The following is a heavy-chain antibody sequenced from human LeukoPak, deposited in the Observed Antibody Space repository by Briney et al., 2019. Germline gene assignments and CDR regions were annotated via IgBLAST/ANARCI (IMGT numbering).Heavy chain of an antibody. CDR1: GGSISIYY. J-gene: IGHJ4*02. D-gene: IGHD6-19*01. Sequence: SETLSLTCTVSGGSISIYYWSWIRQPAGKGLEWIGRLHTSGSTNYNPSLRSRVTMSVDRSKNQFSLKLSSVTAADTAVYYCASDSGWYGHWGQGTLVTVSS. V-gene: IGHV4-4*07. CDR3: ASDSGWYGH. CDR2: LHTSGST.